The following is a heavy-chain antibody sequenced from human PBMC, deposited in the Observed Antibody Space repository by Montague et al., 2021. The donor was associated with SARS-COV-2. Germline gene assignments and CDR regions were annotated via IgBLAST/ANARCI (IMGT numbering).Heavy chain of an antibody. J-gene: IGHJ4*02. D-gene: IGHD6-13*01. CDR2: TYYRSKWYN. CDR3: ARGGSWLYYFDY. CDR1: GDSVSRNSAA. Sequence: CAISGDSVSRNSAAWNWIRQSPSRGLEWLGRTYYRSKWYNDYAVSVKSRITINPDTSKNQFSLQLNSVTPEDTAVYYRARGGSWLYYFDYWGQGTLVTVSS. V-gene: IGHV6-1*01.